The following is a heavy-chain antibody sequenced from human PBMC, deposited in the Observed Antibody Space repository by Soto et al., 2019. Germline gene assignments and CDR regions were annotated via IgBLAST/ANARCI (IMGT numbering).Heavy chain of an antibody. V-gene: IGHV4-31*03. CDR1: GGSISSGGYY. CDR2: IYYSGST. J-gene: IGHJ5*02. Sequence: SETLSLTCTVSGGSISSGGYYWSWIRQHPGKGLEWIGYIYYSGSTYYNPSLKSRVTISVDTSKNQFSLKLSSVTAADTAVYYCARSLSHSTPTFDPWGQGTLVTVSS. CDR3: ARSLSHSTPTFDP.